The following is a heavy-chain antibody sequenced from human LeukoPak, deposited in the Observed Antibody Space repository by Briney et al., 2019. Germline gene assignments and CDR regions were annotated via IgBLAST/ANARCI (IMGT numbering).Heavy chain of an antibody. J-gene: IGHJ4*02. V-gene: IGHV5-10-1*01. CDR2: IDPSDSYT. CDR3: AREIYGRFDF. Sequence: GESLKISCKGSGYSFSSYWINWVRQMPGKGLEWMGRIDPSDSYTNYNPSFQGHVTISAGKSISTAYLQWSSLMASDTAMYYCAREIYGRFDFWGQGTLVTVSS. CDR1: GYSFSSYW. D-gene: IGHD4-17*01.